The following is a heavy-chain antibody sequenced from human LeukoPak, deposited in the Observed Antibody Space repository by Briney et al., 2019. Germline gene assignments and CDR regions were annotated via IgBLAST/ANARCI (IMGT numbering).Heavy chain of an antibody. Sequence: ASVKVSCKASGYTFTGYYMHWVRQAPGQGLEWMGWINPNSGGTNYAQKFQGRVTMTRDTSISTAYMELSRLRSDDTAVYCCARDYYDSSGYLHFDYWGQGTLVTVSS. CDR1: GYTFTGYY. J-gene: IGHJ4*02. CDR2: INPNSGGT. D-gene: IGHD3-22*01. V-gene: IGHV1-2*02. CDR3: ARDYYDSSGYLHFDY.